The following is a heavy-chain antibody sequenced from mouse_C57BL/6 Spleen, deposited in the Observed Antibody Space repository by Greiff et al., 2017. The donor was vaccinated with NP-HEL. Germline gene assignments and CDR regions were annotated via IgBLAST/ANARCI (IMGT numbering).Heavy chain of an antibody. Sequence: QVQLQQPGAELVMPGASVKLSCKASGYTFTSYWMHWVKQRPGQGLEWIGEIDPSDSYTNYNQKFKGKSTLTVDKSSSTAYMQLSSLTSEDSAVYYCARAPGSSGYSAWFAYWGQGTLVTVSA. J-gene: IGHJ3*01. CDR2: IDPSDSYT. CDR3: ARAPGSSGYSAWFAY. CDR1: GYTFTSYW. V-gene: IGHV1-69*01. D-gene: IGHD3-2*02.